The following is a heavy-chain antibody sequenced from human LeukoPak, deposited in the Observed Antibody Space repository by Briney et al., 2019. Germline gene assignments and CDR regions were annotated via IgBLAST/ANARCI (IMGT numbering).Heavy chain of an antibody. Sequence: PGGSLRLSCAASGFTFRSYGMHWVRQAPGKGLEWVAFIRYDGSNKYYADSVKGRFIISRDNSKNTLYLQMNSLRAEDTAVYYCARWKQLVLRSRVTYYYYYMDVWGKGTTVTISS. V-gene: IGHV3-30*02. D-gene: IGHD6-13*01. CDR3: ARWKQLVLRSRVTYYYYYMDV. CDR2: IRYDGSNK. J-gene: IGHJ6*03. CDR1: GFTFRSYG.